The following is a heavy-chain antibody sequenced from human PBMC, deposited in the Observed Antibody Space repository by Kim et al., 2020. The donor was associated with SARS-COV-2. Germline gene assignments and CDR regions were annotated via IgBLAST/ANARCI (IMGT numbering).Heavy chain of an antibody. CDR2: IKQDGSEK. J-gene: IGHJ4*02. CDR3: ARDYSSIAAAGGTDY. Sequence: GGSLRLSCAASGFTFSSYWMSWVRQAPGKGLEWGANIKQDGSEKYYVDSVKGRSTISRDNAKNSLYLQMNSLRVEDTAVYYCARDYSSIAAAGGTDYWGQGTLVTVSS. V-gene: IGHV3-7*01. D-gene: IGHD6-13*01. CDR1: GFTFSSYW.